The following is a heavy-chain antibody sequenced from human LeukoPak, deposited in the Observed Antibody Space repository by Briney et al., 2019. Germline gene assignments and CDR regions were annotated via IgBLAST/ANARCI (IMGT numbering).Heavy chain of an antibody. D-gene: IGHD3-22*01. CDR1: GDFISSYY. Sequence: SETLSLTCTVSGDFISSYYWSWIRQPPGKGLEWVGYIYYSGSTNYNPSLKSRVTISVDTSKNQFSLKLSSVTAADTAVYYCARLYYDSSRYPNWFDPWGQGTLVTVSS. J-gene: IGHJ5*02. V-gene: IGHV4-59*08. CDR3: ARLYYDSSRYPNWFDP. CDR2: IYYSGST.